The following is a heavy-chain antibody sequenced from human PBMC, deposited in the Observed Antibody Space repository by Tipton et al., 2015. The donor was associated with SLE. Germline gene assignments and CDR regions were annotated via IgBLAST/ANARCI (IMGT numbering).Heavy chain of an antibody. CDR2: ISTSGNSI. CDR1: GFTFSNAW. V-gene: IGHV3-11*04. D-gene: IGHD1-7*01. CDR3: ARDLWGNYYFDL. J-gene: IGHJ2*01. Sequence: SLRLSCAASGFTFSNAWMSWVRQAPGKGLEWIAYISTSGNSIYYADSVKGRFTISRDNAVNSLSLQLNSLRAEDTATYFCARDLWGNYYFDLWGRGTLVTVSS.